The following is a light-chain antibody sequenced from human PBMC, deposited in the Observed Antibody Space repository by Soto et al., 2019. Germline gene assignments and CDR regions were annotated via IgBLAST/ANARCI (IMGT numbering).Light chain of an antibody. CDR3: CSYAGDSTDVV. CDR2: EGN. V-gene: IGLV2-23*01. J-gene: IGLJ2*01. Sequence: QSVLTQPASVSGSPGQSITISCTGTSSDVGIYDLVSWYQQHPGKAPKLMIYEGNKRPSGVSDRFSASKSGNTASLTISGLQAEDEADYYCCSYAGDSTDVVFGGGTQLTVL. CDR1: SSDVGIYDL.